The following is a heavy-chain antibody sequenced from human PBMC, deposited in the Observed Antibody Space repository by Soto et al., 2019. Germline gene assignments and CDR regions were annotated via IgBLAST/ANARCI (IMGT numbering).Heavy chain of an antibody. CDR1: GYTFTGYY. Sequence: ASVKVSCKASGYTFTGYYMHWVRQAPGQGLEWMGWINPNSGGTNYAQKFQGWVTVTRDTSISTAYMELSRLRSDDTAVYYCARDYGGGSPYYYGMDVWGQGTTVTVSS. CDR3: ARDYGGGSPYYYGMDV. J-gene: IGHJ6*02. CDR2: INPNSGGT. V-gene: IGHV1-2*04. D-gene: IGHD2-15*01.